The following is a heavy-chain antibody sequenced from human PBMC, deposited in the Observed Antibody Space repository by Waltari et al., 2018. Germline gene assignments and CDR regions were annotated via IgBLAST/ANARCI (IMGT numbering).Heavy chain of an antibody. CDR2: ISWNSGSI. Sequence: EVQLVESGGGLVQPGRSLRLSCAASGFTFDDYAMHWVRQAPGKGLEWVSGISWNSGSIGYADSVKGRFTISRDNAKNSLYLQMSSLRSEDTAVYYCARLSGSFSRGYWGQGTLVTVSS. J-gene: IGHJ4*02. V-gene: IGHV3-9*01. CDR3: ARLSGSFSRGY. D-gene: IGHD3-22*01. CDR1: GFTFDDYA.